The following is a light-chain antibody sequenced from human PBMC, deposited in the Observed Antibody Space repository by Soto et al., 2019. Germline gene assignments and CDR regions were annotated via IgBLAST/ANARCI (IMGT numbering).Light chain of an antibody. CDR2: EVS. CDR3: SSYTTNKTRV. J-gene: IGLJ3*02. V-gene: IGLV2-14*01. Sequence: QSALSQPASVSGSPGQTITISCTGTTSDVGDNNYVSWYQQHPGTAPKLMIYEVSYRPSGVSDRFSGSQSDNTASLTISGLQADDEADYYCSSYTTNKTRVFGGGTQLTVL. CDR1: TSDVGDNNY.